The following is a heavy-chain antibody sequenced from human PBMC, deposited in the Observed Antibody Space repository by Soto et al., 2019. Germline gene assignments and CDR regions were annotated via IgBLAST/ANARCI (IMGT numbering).Heavy chain of an antibody. Sequence: QVQLVQSGAEVKKPGASVKVSCKASGYTFTSYAMHWVRQAPGQRLEWMGWINAGNGNTKYSQKFQGRVTITRDTSASTAYMELSSLRSEDTAVYYCARIWAPRWELHYYYYGMDVWGQGTTVTVSS. D-gene: IGHD2-15*01. J-gene: IGHJ6*02. CDR1: GYTFTSYA. CDR2: INAGNGNT. CDR3: ARIWAPRWELHYYYYGMDV. V-gene: IGHV1-3*01.